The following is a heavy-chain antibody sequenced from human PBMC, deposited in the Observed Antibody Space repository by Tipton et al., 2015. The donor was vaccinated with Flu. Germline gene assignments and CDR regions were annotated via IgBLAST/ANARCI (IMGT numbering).Heavy chain of an antibody. Sequence: TLSLTCIVSGGSTGYYYWNWIRQPPGKGLEWIGYIYYTGSTNYNPSLTSRVTISVDSSKNQLSLKLSSVTAADTAVYYCARDSTISPRVMDVWGTGTTVTVSS. D-gene: IGHD3-3*01. CDR1: GGSTGYYY. J-gene: IGHJ6*03. V-gene: IGHV4-59*01. CDR2: IYYTGST. CDR3: ARDSTISPRVMDV.